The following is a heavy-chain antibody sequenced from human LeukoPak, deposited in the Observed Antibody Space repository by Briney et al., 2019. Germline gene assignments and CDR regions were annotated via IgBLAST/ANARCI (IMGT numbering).Heavy chain of an antibody. J-gene: IGHJ6*03. CDR2: IYPGDSDT. CDR1: GYSFTSYW. CDR3: ASLSIPYGIYYYKDV. D-gene: IGHD4-17*01. Sequence: GESLKISCKGSGYSFTSYWIGWVRQMPGKGLEWMGIIYPGDSDTRYSPSFQGQVNISADKSISTAYLQWSSQKASDTAMYYCASLSIPYGIYYYKDVWGKGTTVTVSS. V-gene: IGHV5-51*01.